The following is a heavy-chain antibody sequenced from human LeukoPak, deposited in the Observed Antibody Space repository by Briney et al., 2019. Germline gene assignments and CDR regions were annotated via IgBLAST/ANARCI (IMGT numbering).Heavy chain of an antibody. V-gene: IGHV3-30*04. D-gene: IGHD6-13*01. CDR2: ISYDGGNK. CDR3: AKGEQQLAISYYYYGMDV. J-gene: IGHJ6*02. CDR1: GFTFSSYA. Sequence: PGRSLRLSCAASGFTFSSYAMHWVRQAPGKGLGWGAVISYDGGNKYYADSVKGRFTISRDNSKNTLYLQMNSLRAEDTAVYYCAKGEQQLAISYYYYGMDVWGQGTTVTVSS.